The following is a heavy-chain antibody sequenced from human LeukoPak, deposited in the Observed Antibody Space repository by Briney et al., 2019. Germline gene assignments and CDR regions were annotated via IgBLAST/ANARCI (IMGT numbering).Heavy chain of an antibody. CDR1: GFTFSSYS. Sequence: TGGSLRLSCAASGFTFSSYSMNWVRQAPGKGLEWVSSISSSSSYIYYADSVKGRFTISRDNAKNSLYLQMNSLRAEDTALYYCARDVDYGNHFDYWGQGTLVTVSS. CDR3: ARDVDYGNHFDY. CDR2: ISSSSSYI. V-gene: IGHV3-21*04. D-gene: IGHD4/OR15-4a*01. J-gene: IGHJ4*02.